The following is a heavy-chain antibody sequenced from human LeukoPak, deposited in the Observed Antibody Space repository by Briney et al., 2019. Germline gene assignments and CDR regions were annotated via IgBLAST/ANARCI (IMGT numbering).Heavy chain of an antibody. D-gene: IGHD1-14*01. J-gene: IGHJ6*02. V-gene: IGHV3-30*04. CDR2: ISYDGSNK. Sequence: GGSLRLSCAASGFTFSSYAMHWVRQAPGKGLGWVAVISYDGSNKYYADSVKGRFTISRDNSKNTLYLQMNSLRAEDTAVYYCARAFAWPRAEMTSYGMDVWGQGTTVTVSS. CDR1: GFTFSSYA. CDR3: ARAFAWPRAEMTSYGMDV.